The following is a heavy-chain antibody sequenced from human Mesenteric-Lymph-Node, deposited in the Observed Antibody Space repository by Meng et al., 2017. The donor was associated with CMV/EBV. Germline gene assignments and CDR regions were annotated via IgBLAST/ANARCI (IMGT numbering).Heavy chain of an antibody. V-gene: IGHV4-38-2*02. CDR3: ARVVHNWFDP. CDR2: IYHHGDT. Sequence: SETLSLTCSVSNYSISSGYYWGWIRQSPGKGLEWIGSIYHHGDTYTNPSLKSRVTISLDPSKNQFSLKLSSVTAADTAVYYCARVVHNWFDPWGQGTLVIVSS. CDR1: NYSISSGYY. J-gene: IGHJ5*02.